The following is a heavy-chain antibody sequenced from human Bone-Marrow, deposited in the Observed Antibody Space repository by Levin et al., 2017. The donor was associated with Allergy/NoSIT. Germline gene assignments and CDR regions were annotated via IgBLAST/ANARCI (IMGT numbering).Heavy chain of an antibody. CDR2: IVGSGSRT. V-gene: IGHV3-23*05. J-gene: IGHJ1*01. Sequence: PGGSLRLSCAASGFTSGYFAMSWVRQSPGKGLEWVSSIVGSGSRTYYADSVRGRFTISRDETKDTIYLHMNNLRADDTALYYCAKMEQQLVQGTFQHWGQGTLVTVSS. CDR1: GFTSGYFA. CDR3: AKMEQQLVQGTFQH. D-gene: IGHD6-13*01.